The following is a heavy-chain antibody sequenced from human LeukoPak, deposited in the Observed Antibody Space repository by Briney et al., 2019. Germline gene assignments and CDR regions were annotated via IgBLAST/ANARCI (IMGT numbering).Heavy chain of an antibody. D-gene: IGHD1-26*01. CDR2: ISSSGSTI. J-gene: IGHJ4*02. V-gene: IGHV3-48*03. CDR3: ARDGGATSRGAFDY. CDR1: GFTFNSYE. Sequence: GGSLRLSCAASGFTFNSYEMNWVRQAPGKGLEWVSYISSSGSTIYYADSVKGRFTISRDNAKNSLYLQMNSLRAEDTAVYYCARDGGATSRGAFDYWGQGTLVTVSS.